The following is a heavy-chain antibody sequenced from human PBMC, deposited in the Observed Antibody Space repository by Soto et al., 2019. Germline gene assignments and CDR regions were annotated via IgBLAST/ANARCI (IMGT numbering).Heavy chain of an antibody. J-gene: IGHJ3*02. V-gene: IGHV1-8*01. CDR1: GYTFTSYD. CDR2: MNPNSGNT. D-gene: IGHD4-17*01. Sequence: QVQLVQSGAEVKKPGASVKVSCKASGYTFTSYDINWVRQATGQGLEWMGWMNPNSGNTGYAQKFQGRVIMTRNTSISTAYMELSSLRSEDTAVYYCARVAHYGGNSVGGVPDAFDIWGQGTMVTVSS. CDR3: ARVAHYGGNSVGGVPDAFDI.